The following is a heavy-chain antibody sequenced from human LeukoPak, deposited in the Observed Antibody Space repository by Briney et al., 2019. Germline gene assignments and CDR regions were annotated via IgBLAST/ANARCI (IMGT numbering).Heavy chain of an antibody. D-gene: IGHD6-13*01. CDR2: ISAYNGNT. V-gene: IGHV1-18*01. CDR1: GYTFTSNG. J-gene: IGHJ1*01. CDR3: ASVASFSSSWSFQH. Sequence: GASVKVSCKASGYTFTSNGISWVRQAPGQGLEWMGWISAYNGNTNYAQKLQGRVTTTTDTSTSTAYMELRSLRSDDTAVYYCASVASFSSSWSFQHWGQGTLVTASS.